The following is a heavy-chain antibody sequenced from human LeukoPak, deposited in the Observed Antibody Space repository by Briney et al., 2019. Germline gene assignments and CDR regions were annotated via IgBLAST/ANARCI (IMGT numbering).Heavy chain of an antibody. Sequence: PGGPLRLSCAASGFTFDDYAMHWVRQAPGEGLEWVSGISWNSGSIGYADSVKGRFTISRDYAKNSLYLQMNSLRAEDTAVYYCARDGSSSRHDAFDIWGQGTMVTVSS. CDR1: GFTFDDYA. D-gene: IGHD6-6*01. V-gene: IGHV3-9*01. CDR3: ARDGSSSRHDAFDI. J-gene: IGHJ3*02. CDR2: ISWNSGSI.